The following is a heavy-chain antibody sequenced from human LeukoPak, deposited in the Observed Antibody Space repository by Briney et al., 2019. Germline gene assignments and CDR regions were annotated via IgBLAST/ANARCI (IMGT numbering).Heavy chain of an antibody. D-gene: IGHD3-10*01. CDR1: GFTFSSYA. CDR2: ISGSGGST. J-gene: IGHJ4*02. CDR3: AKDRVQSMVRGVIDY. Sequence: QSGGSLRLSCAASGFTFSSYAMSWVRQAPGKGLEWVSAISGSGGSTYYADSVKGRFTISRDNSKNTLYLQMNSLRAGDTAVYYCAKDRVQSMVRGVIDYWGQGTLVTVSS. V-gene: IGHV3-23*01.